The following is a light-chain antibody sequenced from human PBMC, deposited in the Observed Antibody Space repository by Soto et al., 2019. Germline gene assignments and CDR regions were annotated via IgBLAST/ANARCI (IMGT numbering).Light chain of an antibody. CDR3: QQRSNWTFT. J-gene: IGKJ3*01. Sequence: ETVLTQSPATLSLSPGEKAILSGRASQSVSNYLAWYQQTRGQAPRVXIYDASNRETGIPARFSCSGSGTEFTRTISSLEPEDVAVDYCQQRSNWTFTFCPGTKVDIK. V-gene: IGKV3-11*01. CDR2: DAS. CDR1: QSVSNY.